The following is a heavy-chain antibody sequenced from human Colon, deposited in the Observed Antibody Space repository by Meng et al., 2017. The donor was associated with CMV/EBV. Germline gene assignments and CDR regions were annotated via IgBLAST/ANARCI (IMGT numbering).Heavy chain of an antibody. V-gene: IGHV1-2*02. CDR1: GYTFSDYH. CDR3: ARDPSGSRVPFDY. D-gene: IGHD1-26*01. CDR2: INSNSGAT. J-gene: IGHJ4*02. Sequence: QGQWGQVGAEVKKPGASVKVSCKASGYTFSDYHIHWVRQAPGQGLEWMGWINSNSGATDYAQKFQGRLTMTRDTSITTVYMELSSLRSDDTAVYYCARDPSGSRVPFDYWGQGSLVTVSS.